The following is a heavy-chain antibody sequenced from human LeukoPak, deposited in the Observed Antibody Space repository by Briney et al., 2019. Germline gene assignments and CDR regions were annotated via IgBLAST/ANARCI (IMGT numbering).Heavy chain of an antibody. CDR3: AKVAEVGATGYYYYMDV. CDR1: GFTFSSYL. V-gene: IGHV3-7*01. CDR2: IKQDGSEK. J-gene: IGHJ6*03. D-gene: IGHD1-26*01. Sequence: PGGSLRLSCAASGFTFSSYLMSWVRQAPGKGLEWVANIKQDGSEKYYVDSVKGRFTISRDNSKNTLYLQMNSLRAEDTAVYYCAKVAEVGATGYYYYMDVWGKGTTVTISS.